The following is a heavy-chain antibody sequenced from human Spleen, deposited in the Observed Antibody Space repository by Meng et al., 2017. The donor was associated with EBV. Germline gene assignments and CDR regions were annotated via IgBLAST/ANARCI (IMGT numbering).Heavy chain of an antibody. CDR3: ASLEMASTISFDY. J-gene: IGHJ4*02. Sequence: QLHMQESGPGLVKPSETLSLTCTVSGGSISSRNYYWGYIRQPPGKGLEWIGNIYYSGTTYYNASLKSRVTISVDTSKNQFSLKMNSVTAADTAVYYCASLEMASTISFDYWGQGTLVTVSS. CDR1: GGSISSRNYY. CDR2: IYYSGTT. V-gene: IGHV4-39*07. D-gene: IGHD5-24*01.